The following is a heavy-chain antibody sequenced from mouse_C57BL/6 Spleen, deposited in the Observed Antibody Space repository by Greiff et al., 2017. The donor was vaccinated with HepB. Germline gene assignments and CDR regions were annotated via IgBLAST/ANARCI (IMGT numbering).Heavy chain of an antibody. CDR2: IYPGDGDT. CDR3: ARNDYSNYGRWYFDV. Sequence: QVQLQQSGAELVKPGASVKISCKASGYAFSSYWMNWVKQRPGKGLEWIGQIYPGDGDTNYNGKFKGKATLTADKSSSTAYMQLSSLTSEDSAVYFCARNDYSNYGRWYFDVWGTGTTVTVSS. CDR1: GYAFSSYW. V-gene: IGHV1-80*01. D-gene: IGHD2-5*01. J-gene: IGHJ1*03.